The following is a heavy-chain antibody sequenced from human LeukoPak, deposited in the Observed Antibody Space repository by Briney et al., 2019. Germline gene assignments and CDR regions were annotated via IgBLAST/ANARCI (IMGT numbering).Heavy chain of an antibody. CDR3: ATGTIVGVNPNRA. V-gene: IGHV3-30*03. J-gene: IGHJ5*02. Sequence: PGGSLRLSCAAPGFTLSGYGMHWVRQAPGKGLEWVAVISYDGSNKYYADSVKGRFTISRDNSKNTLYLQMNSLRAEDTAVYYCATGTIVGVNPNRAWGQGTLVTVSS. CDR2: ISYDGSNK. D-gene: IGHD1-26*01. CDR1: GFTLSGYG.